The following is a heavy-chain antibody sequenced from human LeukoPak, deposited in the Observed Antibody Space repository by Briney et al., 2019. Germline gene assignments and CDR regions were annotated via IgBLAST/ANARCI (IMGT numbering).Heavy chain of an antibody. Sequence: SVKVSCKASGGTFSSYAISWVRQAPGQGLEWMGRIIPILGIANYAQKFQGRVTITADKSTSTAYMELSSLRSEDTAVYYCASGSGSYYYYGMDVWGQGTTVTVSS. V-gene: IGHV1-69*04. D-gene: IGHD1-26*01. CDR2: IIPILGIA. CDR3: ASGSGSYYYYGMDV. CDR1: GGTFSSYA. J-gene: IGHJ6*02.